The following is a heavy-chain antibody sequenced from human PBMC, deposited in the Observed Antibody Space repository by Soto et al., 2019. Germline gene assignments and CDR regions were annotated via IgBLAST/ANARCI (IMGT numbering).Heavy chain of an antibody. CDR2: IKQDGSEK. J-gene: IGHJ6*02. D-gene: IGHD6-13*01. V-gene: IGHV3-7*01. Sequence: EVQLVESGGGLVQPGGSLRLSCAASGFTFSSYWMSWVRQAPGKGLEWVPNIKQDGSEKYYVDSVKGRFTISRDNAKNSLYLQMNSLRAEDTAVYYCAREYSSSWYVDYYYGMDVWGQGTTVTVSS. CDR3: AREYSSSWYVDYYYGMDV. CDR1: GFTFSSYW.